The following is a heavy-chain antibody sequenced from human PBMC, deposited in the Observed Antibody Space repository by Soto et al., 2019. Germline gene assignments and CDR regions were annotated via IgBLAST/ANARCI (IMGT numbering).Heavy chain of an antibody. Sequence: SETLSLTCNVSGGSISKFYWAWIRKTAGNGLEWMGRVYATGTTDYNPSLRSRVAMSVDISKKTFSLRLRSVTGADSGVYYCVRDGSKSLRDWFDPWGQGILVTISS. CDR3: VRDGSKSLRDWFDP. V-gene: IGHV4-4*07. J-gene: IGHJ5*02. CDR2: VYATGTT. CDR1: GGSISKFY.